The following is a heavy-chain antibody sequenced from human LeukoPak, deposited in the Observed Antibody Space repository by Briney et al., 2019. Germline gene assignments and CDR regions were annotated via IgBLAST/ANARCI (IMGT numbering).Heavy chain of an antibody. D-gene: IGHD3-22*01. J-gene: IGHJ4*02. CDR3: AKDTPNYDSSAWGHFDY. V-gene: IGHV3-23*01. CDR2: ISGSGGST. Sequence: SGGSLRLSCAASGFTFNNYAMTWVRQAPGKGLEWVSTISGSGGSTYYADSVKGRFTISRDNSKNTLYLQMNSLRAEDTAVYYCAKDTPNYDSSAWGHFDYWGQGTLVTVSS. CDR1: GFTFNNYA.